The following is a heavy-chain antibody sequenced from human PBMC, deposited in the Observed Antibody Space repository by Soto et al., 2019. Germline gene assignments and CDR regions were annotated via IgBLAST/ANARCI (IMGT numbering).Heavy chain of an antibody. Sequence: GASVKVSCKASGYTFTSYDINWVRQATGQGLEWMGWMNPNSGNTGYAQKFQGRVTMTRNTSISTAYMELSSLRSEDTAVYYCARGRRWFGELLGYYYYYMDVWGKGTTVTVSS. CDR2: MNPNSGNT. V-gene: IGHV1-8*01. CDR3: ARGRRWFGELLGYYYYYMDV. J-gene: IGHJ6*03. CDR1: GYTFTSYD. D-gene: IGHD3-10*01.